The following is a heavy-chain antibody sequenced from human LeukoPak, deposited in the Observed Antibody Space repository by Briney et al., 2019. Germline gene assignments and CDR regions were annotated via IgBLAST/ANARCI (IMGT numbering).Heavy chain of an antibody. J-gene: IGHJ4*02. D-gene: IGHD3-10*01. Sequence: GWSLRLSCAASGFTFSRYGMHWVRQAPGKGLEWVAVISYDGSNKYYADSVKGRFTISRDNSKKTLYLQMNRLTANDRHGYYLAKNSRDITMVRRVIIGYFDYWGQGNLVTVSS. CDR3: AKNSRDITMVRRVIIGYFDY. V-gene: IGHV3-30*18. CDR1: GFTFSRYG. CDR2: ISYDGSNK.